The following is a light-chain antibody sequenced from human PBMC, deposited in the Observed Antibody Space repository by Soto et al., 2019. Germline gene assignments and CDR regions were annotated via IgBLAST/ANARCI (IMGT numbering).Light chain of an antibody. CDR3: HHYGSSPPYT. CDR2: GAA. V-gene: IGKV3-20*01. CDR1: ESVSSTY. Sequence: EIVLTQSPGTLSLSPGQRVSLSCRASESVSSTYLAWYQQKPGQAPRLLIYGAAYRATGIPDRFSGSGSGTDLTLTISRLEPEDFAVYYCHHYGSSPPYTFGQGTKLEIK. J-gene: IGKJ2*01.